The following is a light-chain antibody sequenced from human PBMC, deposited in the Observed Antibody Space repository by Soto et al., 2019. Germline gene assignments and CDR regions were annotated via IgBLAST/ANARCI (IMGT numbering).Light chain of an antibody. V-gene: IGKV3-20*01. J-gene: IGKJ4*01. CDR1: QSVSSNF. Sequence: EIVLTQSPGSLSLSPGERGTLSCRASQSVSSNFLAWYQQKPGQAPRLLIYGASSRASGIPDRFSGSGSGTDFTLTISRLEPEHFAVYYCQQHGSSHLTFGGGTKVDIK. CDR3: QQHGSSHLT. CDR2: GAS.